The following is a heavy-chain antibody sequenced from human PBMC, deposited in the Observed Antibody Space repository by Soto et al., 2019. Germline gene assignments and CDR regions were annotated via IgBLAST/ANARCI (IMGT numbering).Heavy chain of an antibody. V-gene: IGHV1-69*02. CDR1: GGTFSSYT. CDR2: IIPILGIT. CDR3: ASWTRDDHYYYLDV. J-gene: IGHJ6*03. Sequence: ASVKVSCKASGGTFSSYTISWVRQAPGQGLEWMGRIIPILGITNYAQKFQGRVTITADKSTSTAYMELSSLRSEDTAVYYCASWTRDDHYYYLDVWGKGTTVTVSS. D-gene: IGHD3-3*01.